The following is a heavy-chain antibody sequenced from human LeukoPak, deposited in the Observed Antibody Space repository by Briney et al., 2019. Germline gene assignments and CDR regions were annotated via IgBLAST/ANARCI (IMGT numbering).Heavy chain of an antibody. Sequence: GGSLRLSCAASGFTFSSYAMSWVRQAPGKGLEWVSTINGGGAYTYYADSVKGRFTISRDNSKNTLYLQMTSLTAEDTAIYYCANSIAAASGYYFDYWGQGTLVTVSS. D-gene: IGHD6-13*01. CDR2: INGGGAYT. J-gene: IGHJ4*02. CDR1: GFTFSSYA. CDR3: ANSIAAASGYYFDY. V-gene: IGHV3-23*01.